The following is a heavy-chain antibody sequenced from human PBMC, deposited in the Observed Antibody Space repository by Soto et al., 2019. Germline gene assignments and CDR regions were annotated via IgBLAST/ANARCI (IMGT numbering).Heavy chain of an antibody. Sequence: GGSLRLSCAASGFTVSSNYMTWVRQAPGKGLESVSVIYSGGSTYYADSVKGRFTISRDYSKNTLYLQMNSLRAEDTAVYYCARYRLYDSSGYYYSGMDVWGQGTTVTVSS. D-gene: IGHD3-22*01. J-gene: IGHJ6*02. CDR2: IYSGGST. CDR1: GFTVSSNY. V-gene: IGHV3-66*01. CDR3: ARYRLYDSSGYYYSGMDV.